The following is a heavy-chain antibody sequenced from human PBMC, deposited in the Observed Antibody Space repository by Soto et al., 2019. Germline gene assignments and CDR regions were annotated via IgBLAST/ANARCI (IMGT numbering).Heavy chain of an antibody. CDR2: ISGSGGST. J-gene: IGHJ4*02. D-gene: IGHD2-8*01. CDR3: AKDIVLMVYAIFDY. CDR1: GFTFSSYA. Sequence: GGSLRLSCAASGFTFSSYAMSWVRQAPGKGLEWVSAISGSGGSTYYADSVKGWFTISRDNSKNTLYLQMNSLRAEDTAVYYCAKDIVLMVYAIFDYWGQGTLVTVSS. V-gene: IGHV3-23*01.